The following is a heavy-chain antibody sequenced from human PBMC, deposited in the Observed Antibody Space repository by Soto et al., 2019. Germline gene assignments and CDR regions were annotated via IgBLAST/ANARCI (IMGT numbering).Heavy chain of an antibody. J-gene: IGHJ6*02. CDR1: GGSVTSKNW. V-gene: IGHV4-4*02. CDR2: VYYTGSI. D-gene: IGHD3-10*01. CDR3: AKLTGINVSDSPSTYHLAMDV. Sequence: QVQLLESGPGLVKPSGTLSLTCVVSGGSVTSKNWWWSWVRLSPGERPEWIVQVYYTGSIKYNPSLQSRATISLDKSMILLSLTLTSVTAAATALCDCAKLTGINVSDSPSTYHLAMDVWGQGTTVIVSS.